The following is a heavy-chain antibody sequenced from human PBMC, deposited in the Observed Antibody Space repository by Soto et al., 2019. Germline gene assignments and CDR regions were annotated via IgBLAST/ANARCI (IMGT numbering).Heavy chain of an antibody. CDR1: GGSISSGDYY. CDR2: IYYSGST. Sequence: QVQLQESGPGLVKPSQTLSLTCTVSGGSISSGDYYWTWIRQPPGKVLEWIGYIYYSGSTHYNPSLNIRLTISLDTSKNQFSLKLSSVTAADTAVYYCVRVEGYYDSSGYNWFDPWGQGTLVTVSS. D-gene: IGHD3-22*01. V-gene: IGHV4-30-4*01. J-gene: IGHJ5*02. CDR3: VRVEGYYDSSGYNWFDP.